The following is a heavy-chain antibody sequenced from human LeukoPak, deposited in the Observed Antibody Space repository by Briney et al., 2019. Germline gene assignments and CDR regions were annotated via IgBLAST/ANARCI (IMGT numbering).Heavy chain of an antibody. J-gene: IGHJ3*02. CDR1: GFTFGDYA. D-gene: IGHD3-22*01. CDR3: ARDSGTYYYDSSGYYYAPDAFDI. V-gene: IGHV3-7*03. CDR2: IKQDGSEK. Sequence: GGSLRLSCTASGFTFGDYAMSWVRQAPGKGLEWVANIKQDGSEKYYVDSVKGRFTISRDNSKNTLYLQMNSLRAEDTAVYYCARDSGTYYYDSSGYYYAPDAFDIWGQGTMVTVSS.